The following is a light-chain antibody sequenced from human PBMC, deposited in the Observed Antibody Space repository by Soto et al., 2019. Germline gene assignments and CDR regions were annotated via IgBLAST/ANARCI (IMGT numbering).Light chain of an antibody. Sequence: QSALTQPASVSGSPGQSITISCTGTSSDIGFFNYVSWYQQHPGKAPKLMIYDVNNRPSRVSDRFSGSKSGNTASLTISGLQTEDEADYYCSSYTPDSTYVFGTGTKLTVL. CDR1: SSDIGFFNY. CDR3: SSYTPDSTYV. V-gene: IGLV2-14*03. CDR2: DVN. J-gene: IGLJ1*01.